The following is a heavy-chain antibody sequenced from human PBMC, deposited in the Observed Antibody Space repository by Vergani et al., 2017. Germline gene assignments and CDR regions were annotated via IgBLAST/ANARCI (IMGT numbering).Heavy chain of an antibody. J-gene: IGHJ4*02. Sequence: QVQLVESGGGVVQPGRSLRLSCAASGFTFSSYGMHWVRQAPGKGLEWVAVISYDGSNKYYADSVKGRSTISRDNSKNTLYLQMNSLRAEDTAVYYCAKDKRNLITRALWDWGQGTLVTVSS. CDR2: ISYDGSNK. V-gene: IGHV3-30*18. CDR1: GFTFSSYG. D-gene: IGHD3-10*01. CDR3: AKDKRNLITRALWD.